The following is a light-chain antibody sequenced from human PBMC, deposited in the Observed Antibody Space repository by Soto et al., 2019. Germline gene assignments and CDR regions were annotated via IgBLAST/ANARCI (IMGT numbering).Light chain of an antibody. J-gene: IGKJ2*01. CDR2: GAS. Sequence: EIVMTQSPATLSVSPGEKATLSCRASQSVSNNLAWFQQKPGQVPRLLIYGASNRATGVSARFSGSGSGTVFTLTISSLQSEDFAVYYCQQYRTSPYTFGQGTKLEIK. V-gene: IGKV3-15*01. CDR3: QQYRTSPYT. CDR1: QSVSNN.